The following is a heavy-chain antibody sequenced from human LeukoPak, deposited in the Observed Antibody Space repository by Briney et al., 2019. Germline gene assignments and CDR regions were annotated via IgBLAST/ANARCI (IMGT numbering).Heavy chain of an antibody. Sequence: SETLSLTCEVFGGSLSGYYWSWIRQSPRQGLEWIEEIDHIGTTNYNPSLKTRVTMSVDTSKRQFSLKLTSVTAADTAVYYCAREDMVVGGASDIWGQGTTVSVST. D-gene: IGHD2-15*01. CDR1: GGSLSGYY. V-gene: IGHV4-34*01. CDR3: AREDMVVGGASDI. CDR2: IDHIGTT. J-gene: IGHJ3*02.